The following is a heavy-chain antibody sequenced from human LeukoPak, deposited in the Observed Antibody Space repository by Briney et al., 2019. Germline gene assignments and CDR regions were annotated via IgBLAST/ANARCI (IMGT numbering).Heavy chain of an antibody. CDR3: ARESYYDSSGYI. J-gene: IGHJ4*02. V-gene: IGHV4-30-4*01. CDR1: GGSLSSGDYY. CDR2: IYYSGST. Sequence: SQTLSLTCTVSGGSLSSGDYYWSWIRQPPGTGLEWIGYIYYSGSTYYNPSLKSRVTISVDTSKNQFSLKLSSVTAADTAVYYCARESYYDSSGYIGGQGTLVTVSS. D-gene: IGHD3-22*01.